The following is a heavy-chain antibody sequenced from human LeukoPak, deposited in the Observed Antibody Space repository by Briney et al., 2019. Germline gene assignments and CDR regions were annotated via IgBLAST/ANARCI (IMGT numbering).Heavy chain of an antibody. D-gene: IGHD2-2*01. J-gene: IGHJ4*02. V-gene: IGHV4-59*08. CDR1: GGSISSYY. Sequence: SETLSLTCTVSGGSISSYYWSWIRQPPGKGLEWIGYIYYSGSTYYNPSLKSRVTISVDTSKNQFSLKLSSVTAADTAVYYCARRGFCSSTSCWIFDYWGQGTLVTVSS. CDR3: ARRGFCSSTSCWIFDY. CDR2: IYYSGST.